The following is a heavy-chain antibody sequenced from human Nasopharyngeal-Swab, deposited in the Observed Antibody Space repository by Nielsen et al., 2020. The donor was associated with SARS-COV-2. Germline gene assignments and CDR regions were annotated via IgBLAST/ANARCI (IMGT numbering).Heavy chain of an antibody. CDR1: GFTFRSYA. CDR3: AKDRDSGDNSDDYYHYYGMDV. CDR2: ISASDYTT. Sequence: LTCAASGFTFRSYAISWVRQAPGKGLEWVSVISASDYTTYYADSVKGRFTISRDNSKNTVNLQMNSLRDEDTAIYYCAKDRDSGDNSDDYYHYYGMDVWGQGTTVTVFS. D-gene: IGHD5-12*01. V-gene: IGHV3-23*01. J-gene: IGHJ6*02.